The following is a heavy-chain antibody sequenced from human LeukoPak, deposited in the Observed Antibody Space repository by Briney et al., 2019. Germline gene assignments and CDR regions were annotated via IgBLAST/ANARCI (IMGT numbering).Heavy chain of an antibody. CDR2: IYYSGST. J-gene: IGHJ6*02. Sequence: SETLSLTCTVSGGSISSYYWSWIRQPPGKGLEWIGYIYYSGSTNYNPSLKSRVTISVDTSKNQFSLKLSSVTAADTAVYYCARQPLGYCSSTSCPRPDLYGMDVWGQGTTVTVSS. CDR1: GGSISSYY. D-gene: IGHD2-2*01. CDR3: ARQPLGYCSSTSCPRPDLYGMDV. V-gene: IGHV4-59*08.